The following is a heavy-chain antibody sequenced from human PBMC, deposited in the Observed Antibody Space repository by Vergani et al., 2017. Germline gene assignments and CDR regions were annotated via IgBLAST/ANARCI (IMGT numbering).Heavy chain of an antibody. V-gene: IGHV4-39*01. J-gene: IGHJ2*01. CDR3: ASGEYYSDSTSHFRGRYFDV. CDR2: IYNSGNG. CDR1: GDSIISRSYY. Sequence: QLQLQESGPGLVKPSATLSLTCSVSGDSIISRSYYWGWIRQPPGKGLEWIGSIYNSGNGDSSSSLKSRVTLSADTSKNHVSLRLTSVTAADTAVYYCASGEYYSDSTSHFRGRYFDVWGRGTMVTVPS. D-gene: IGHD3-16*01.